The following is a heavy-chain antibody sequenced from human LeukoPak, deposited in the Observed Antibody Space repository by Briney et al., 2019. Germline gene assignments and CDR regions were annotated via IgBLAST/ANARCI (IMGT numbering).Heavy chain of an antibody. D-gene: IGHD3-22*01. V-gene: IGHV3-23*01. CDR1: GFTFSSYA. CDR2: ISGSGGST. Sequence: PGGSLRLSCAASGFTFSSYAMSWVRQAPGKGLEWVSAISGSGGSTYYADSVKGRFTIPRDNSKNTLYLQMNSLRAEDTAVYYCAKGYYYDSSGLGDAFDIWGQGTMVTVSS. CDR3: AKGYYYDSSGLGDAFDI. J-gene: IGHJ3*02.